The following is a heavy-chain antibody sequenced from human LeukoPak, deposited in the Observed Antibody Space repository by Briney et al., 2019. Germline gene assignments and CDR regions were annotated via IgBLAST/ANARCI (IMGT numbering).Heavy chain of an antibody. CDR1: AFTFSSYA. V-gene: IGHV3-23*01. CDR2: ISGSGGST. CDR3: AKAQLRFLEWLLYFNY. Sequence: GGSLRLSCEASAFTFSSYAMSWVRQAPGKGLEWVSGISGSGGSTYYADSVKDRFTISRDNSKNTLYLQMNSLRAEDTAVYYCAKAQLRFLEWLLYFNYWGLGTLVTVFS. J-gene: IGHJ4*02. D-gene: IGHD3-3*01.